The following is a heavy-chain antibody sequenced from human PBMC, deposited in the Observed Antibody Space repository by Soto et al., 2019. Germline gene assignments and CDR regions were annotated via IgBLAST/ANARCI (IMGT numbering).Heavy chain of an antibody. CDR1: GFNFNNYW. Sequence: EVQLVESGGGLVQPGGSLRLSCAASGFNFNNYWMSWVRQAPGKGPEWVASIKEDGSEKYYVDSVKGRFTISRDNAKKSLDLQMNSLRAEDTAVYYCARPSGAMYHYDRSGYYLFNFDYWGQGTLVTVSS. J-gene: IGHJ4*02. V-gene: IGHV3-7*01. D-gene: IGHD3-22*01. CDR2: IKEDGSEK. CDR3: ARPSGAMYHYDRSGYYLFNFDY.